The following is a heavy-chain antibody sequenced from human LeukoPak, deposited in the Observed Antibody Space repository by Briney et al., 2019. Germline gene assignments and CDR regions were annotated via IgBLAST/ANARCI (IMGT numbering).Heavy chain of an antibody. CDR3: AKDYYDSSGYYYGYHY. CDR2: IRYDGSNK. J-gene: IGHJ4*02. CDR1: GFTFSSYG. V-gene: IGHV3-30*02. D-gene: IGHD3-22*01. Sequence: GGSLRLSCAASGFTFSSYGMHWVRQAPGKGLEWVAFIRYDGSNKYYADSVKGRFTISRDNSKNTLYLQMNSLRAEDTAVYYCAKDYYDSSGYYYGYHYWGQGTLVTVSS.